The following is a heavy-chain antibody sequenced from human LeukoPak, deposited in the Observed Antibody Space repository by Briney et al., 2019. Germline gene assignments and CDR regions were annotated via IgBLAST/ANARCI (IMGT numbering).Heavy chain of an antibody. CDR1: GFTVSSNY. CDR3: ASYYYGSGSYPTYYYYMDV. Sequence: GGSLRLSCAASGFTVSSNYMSWVRQAPGKGLEWVSVIYSGGSTYYADSGKGRFTISRDNSKNTLYLQMNSLRAEDTAVYYCASYYYGSGSYPTYYYYMDVWGKGTTVTISS. CDR2: IYSGGST. D-gene: IGHD3-10*01. J-gene: IGHJ6*03. V-gene: IGHV3-53*01.